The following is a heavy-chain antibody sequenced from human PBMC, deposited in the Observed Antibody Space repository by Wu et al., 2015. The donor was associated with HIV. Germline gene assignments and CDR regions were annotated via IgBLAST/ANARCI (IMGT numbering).Heavy chain of an antibody. CDR3: AREYYYDSSGYYNHLYYYYGMDV. CDR2: IIPIFGTA. Sequence: QVQLVQSGAEVKKPGSSVKVSCKASGGTFSSYAISWVRQAPGQGLEWMGRIIPIFGTANYAQKFQGRVTITADESTSTAYMELSSLRSEDTAVYYCAREYYYDSSGYYNHLYYYYGMDVWGQGTTGHRLL. V-gene: IGHV1-69*13. J-gene: IGHJ6*02. D-gene: IGHD3-22*01. CDR1: GGTFSSYA.